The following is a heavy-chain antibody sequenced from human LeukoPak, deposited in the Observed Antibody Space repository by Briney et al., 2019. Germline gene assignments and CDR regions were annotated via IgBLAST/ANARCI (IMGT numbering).Heavy chain of an antibody. V-gene: IGHV1-8*01. J-gene: IGHJ6*02. CDR3: ARSALGSWYHNYSYYGMDV. D-gene: IGHD1-14*01. CDR1: GYTFTSYD. CDR2: MNPNSGNT. Sequence: ASVKVSCKASGYTFTSYDINWVRQATGQGLEWMGWMNPNSGNTGYAQKFQGRVTMTRNTSISTAYMELSSLRSEDTAVYYCARSALGSWYHNYSYYGMDVWGQGTTVTVSS.